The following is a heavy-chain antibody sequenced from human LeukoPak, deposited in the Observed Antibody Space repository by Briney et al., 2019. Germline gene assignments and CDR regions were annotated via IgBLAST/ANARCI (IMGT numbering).Heavy chain of an antibody. CDR1: GGSISSYY. V-gene: IGHV4-59*01. D-gene: IGHD6-19*01. J-gene: IGHJ4*02. CDR2: IYYSGST. CDR3: AREITSSGWYYFDY. Sequence: SDTLPLTRSVSGGSISSYYRSWIRQPPPKGLPWIGYIYYSGSTNYKPSLKSRVTILVDTSKNQFSLKLSSVTAADTAVYYCAREITSSGWYYFDYWGQGTLVTVSS.